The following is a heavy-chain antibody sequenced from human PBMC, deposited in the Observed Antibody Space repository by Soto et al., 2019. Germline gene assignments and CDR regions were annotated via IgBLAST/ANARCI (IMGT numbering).Heavy chain of an antibody. CDR1: GYTFTGYY. CDR2: INPNSGGT. D-gene: IGHD2-15*01. J-gene: IGHJ4*02. V-gene: IGHV1-2*04. CDR3: ARGGGGYCSGGSCYPNPAFEY. Sequence: QVPLVQSGAEVKKPGASVKVSCKASGYTFTGYYMHWVRQAPGQGLEWMGWINPNSGGTNYAQKFQGWVTMTRDTSISTAYMELSSLRSDDTAVYYCARGGGGYCSGGSCYPNPAFEYWGQGTLVTVSS.